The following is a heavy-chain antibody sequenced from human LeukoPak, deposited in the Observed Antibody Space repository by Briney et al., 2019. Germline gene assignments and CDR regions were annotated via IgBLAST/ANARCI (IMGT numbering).Heavy chain of an antibody. CDR3: ATELTVPSDY. CDR1: GFTFSNYG. J-gene: IGHJ4*02. D-gene: IGHD1-1*01. CDR2: IWYDGSNK. V-gene: IGHV3-33*01. Sequence: GGSLRLSCAASGFTFSNYGMHWVRQAPGKGLEWVAVIWYDGSNKYYADSVKGRFTISKDNSKNTLYLQMNSLRAEDTAVYYCATELTVPSDYWGQGTLVTVSS.